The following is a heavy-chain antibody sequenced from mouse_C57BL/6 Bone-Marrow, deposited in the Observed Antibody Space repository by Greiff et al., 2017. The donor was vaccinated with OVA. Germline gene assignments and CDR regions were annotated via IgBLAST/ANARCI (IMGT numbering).Heavy chain of an antibody. J-gene: IGHJ1*03. CDR3: ARWGYYYGSSHWYFDV. D-gene: IGHD1-1*01. V-gene: IGHV1-54*01. Sequence: VQLQQSGAELVRPGTSVKVSCKASGYAFTNYLIEWVKQRPGQGLEWIGVINPGSGGTNYNEKFKGKATLTADKSSSTAYMQLSSLTSEDSAVYFCARWGYYYGSSHWYFDVWGTGTTVTVSS. CDR2: INPGSGGT. CDR1: GYAFTNYL.